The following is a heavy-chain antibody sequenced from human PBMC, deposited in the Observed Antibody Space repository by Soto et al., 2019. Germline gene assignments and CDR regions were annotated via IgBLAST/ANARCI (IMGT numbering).Heavy chain of an antibody. Sequence: SVKVSCKASGGTFSSYAISWVRQAPGQGLEWMGGIIPIFGTANYAQKFQGRVTITADESTSTAYMEQSSLRSEDTAVYYCARDLHYYDSSGYPDAFDIWGQGTMVTVSS. D-gene: IGHD3-22*01. CDR3: ARDLHYYDSSGYPDAFDI. CDR1: GGTFSSYA. J-gene: IGHJ3*02. V-gene: IGHV1-69*13. CDR2: IIPIFGTA.